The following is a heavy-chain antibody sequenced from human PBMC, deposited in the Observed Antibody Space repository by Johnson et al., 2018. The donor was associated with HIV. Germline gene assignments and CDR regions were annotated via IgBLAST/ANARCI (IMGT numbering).Heavy chain of an antibody. D-gene: IGHD3-22*01. V-gene: IGHV3-30*19. CDR3: VRGRVVDLRGGAFDI. CDR1: GFTFSSYG. Sequence: QVQLVESGGGVVQPGRSLRLSCAASGFTFSSYGMHWVRQAPGKGLEWVAVISFDGSNKYYADSVKGRFTISRDNAKNTLYLQMNSLRADDTAVYYCVRGRVVDLRGGAFDIWGQGTMVTVSS. CDR2: ISFDGSNK. J-gene: IGHJ3*02.